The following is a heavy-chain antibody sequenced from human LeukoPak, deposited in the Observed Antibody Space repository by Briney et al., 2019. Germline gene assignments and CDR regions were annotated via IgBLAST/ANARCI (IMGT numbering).Heavy chain of an antibody. D-gene: IGHD5-18*01. CDR1: GYTFSRYG. CDR3: ARVKVGYSYGYYYYGMDV. CDR2: ITPIFGTA. Sequence: ASVKVSCKTSGYTFSRYGISWVRQAPGQGFEWMGGITPIFGTANFAQKFQGRVTITADETTSTAYMELSSLRSEDTAVYYCARVKVGYSYGYYYYGMDVWGQGTTVTVSS. V-gene: IGHV1-69*13. J-gene: IGHJ6*02.